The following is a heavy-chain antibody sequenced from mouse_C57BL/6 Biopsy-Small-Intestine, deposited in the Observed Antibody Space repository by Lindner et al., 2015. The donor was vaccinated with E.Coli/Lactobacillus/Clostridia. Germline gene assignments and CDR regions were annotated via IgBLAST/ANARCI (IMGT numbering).Heavy chain of an antibody. D-gene: IGHD2-5*01. CDR1: GFTFSSYG. V-gene: IGHV5-6*01. CDR3: ARHPLYYSNPYYAMDY. J-gene: IGHJ4*01. Sequence: VQLQESGGDLVKPGGSLKLSCAASGFTFSSYGISWVRQTPDKRLEWVATISSGGSYTYYPDSVKGRFTISRDNAKNTLYLQMSSLKSEDTAMYYCARHPLYYSNPYYAMDYWGQGTSVTVSS. CDR2: ISSGGSYT.